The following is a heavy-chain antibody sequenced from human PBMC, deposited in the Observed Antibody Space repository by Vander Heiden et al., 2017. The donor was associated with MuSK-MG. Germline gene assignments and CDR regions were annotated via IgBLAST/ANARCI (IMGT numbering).Heavy chain of an antibody. CDR1: GFTVTRNY. V-gene: IGHV3-53*01. CDR2: LYGGGRK. Sequence: EVQLVESGGGLIQPGGSLRLSCAASGFTVTRNYMSWVRQAPGKGLEWVSVLYGGGRKYDADAGRGRFTISRDDAKNTEDSQMKKLGGEETALYFCARSQGEHTWSGAFDIGCQGTIVTVFS. D-gene: IGHD3-3*01. CDR3: ARSQGEHTWSGAFDI. J-gene: IGHJ3*02.